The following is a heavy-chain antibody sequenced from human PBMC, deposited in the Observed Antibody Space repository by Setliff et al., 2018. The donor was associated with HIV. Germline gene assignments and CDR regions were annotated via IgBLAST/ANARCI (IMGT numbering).Heavy chain of an antibody. CDR2: IFDSGTT. Sequence: PSETLSLTCTVSGGSITSYYWNWIRQSPGKGLEWIGYIFDSGTTKYNPSVTSRVTISVDASKNQLFLQLISVTAADTAVYYCARQGGYNSPLMVWGQGKLVTVSS. CDR1: GGSITSYY. CDR3: ARQGGYNSPLMV. V-gene: IGHV4-59*08. D-gene: IGHD3-10*01. J-gene: IGHJ4*02.